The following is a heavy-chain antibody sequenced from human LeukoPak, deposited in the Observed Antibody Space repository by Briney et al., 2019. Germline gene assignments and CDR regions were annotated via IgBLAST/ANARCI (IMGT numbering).Heavy chain of an antibody. CDR3: ARRGYCSGGSCYVSF. V-gene: IGHV4-59*08. J-gene: IGHJ4*02. CDR2: IYYSGST. CDR1: GGSISSYY. D-gene: IGHD2-15*01. Sequence: SETLSLPCNVSGGSISSYYWSWIRQPPGRGLEWFGYIYYSGSTNYNPSLKSRVTISVDTSNNQFSLKLNSVTAAGTGVYYCARRGYCSGGSCYVSFWGQGTLVTVSS.